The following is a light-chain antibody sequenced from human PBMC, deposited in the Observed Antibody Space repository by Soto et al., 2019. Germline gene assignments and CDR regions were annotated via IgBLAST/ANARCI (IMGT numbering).Light chain of an antibody. J-gene: IGLJ3*02. CDR2: NTN. CDR1: SGSVSTNYY. Sequence: VVTQEPSFSVSPGGTVTLTCGLSSGSVSTNYYPSWYQQTPGQAPRTLIYNTNTRSSGVPDRFSGSILGNKAALTITGAQADDESDYYCVLYMGSGISVFGGGTKLTVL. CDR3: VLYMGSGISV. V-gene: IGLV8-61*01.